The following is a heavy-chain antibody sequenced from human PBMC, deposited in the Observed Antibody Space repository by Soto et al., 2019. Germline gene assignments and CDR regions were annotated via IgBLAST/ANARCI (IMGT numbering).Heavy chain of an antibody. CDR3: ARPLYADYFDY. D-gene: IGHD4-17*01. CDR2: VNAGNGYT. V-gene: IGHV1-3*01. Sequence: QVQLVQSGAEVKKPGASVKVSCKASGYTFTSYALHWVRQAPGQRLEWMGWVNAGNGYTKYSQNFQGRVPITRDTSATTSDMELSGLRSEDTAVYYCARPLYADYFDYWGQGTLVTVSS. J-gene: IGHJ4*02. CDR1: GYTFTSYA.